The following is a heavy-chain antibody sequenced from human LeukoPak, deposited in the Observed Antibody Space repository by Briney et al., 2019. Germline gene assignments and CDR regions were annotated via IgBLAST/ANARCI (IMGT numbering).Heavy chain of an antibody. CDR1: GGSITRYY. V-gene: IGHV4-59*01. J-gene: IGHJ4*02. CDR2: IHYSGTT. D-gene: IGHD3-22*01. CDR3: ARWYYDSSGYRYFDY. Sequence: SETLSLTCTVSGGSITRYYWTWIRQPPGKGLEWIGYIHYSGTTNSNPSLRGRVTTSIDTSKNQFSLRLSSVIAADTAVYYCARWYYDSSGYRYFDYWGQGTLVTVSS.